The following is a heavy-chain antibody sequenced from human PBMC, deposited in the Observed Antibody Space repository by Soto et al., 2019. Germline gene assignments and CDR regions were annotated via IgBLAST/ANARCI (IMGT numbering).Heavy chain of an antibody. CDR1: GGTFSSYA. CDR3: ARERGTEYSSSSYYYYYGMDV. CDR2: IIPIFGTA. J-gene: IGHJ6*02. Sequence: QVQLVQSGAEVKKPGSSVKVSCKDSGGTFSSYAISWVRQAPGQGLEWMGGIIPIFGTANYAQKFQGRVTITADESASTAYMELSSLRSEDTAVYYCARERGTEYSSSSYYYYYGMDVWGQGTTVTVSS. V-gene: IGHV1-69*01. D-gene: IGHD6-6*01.